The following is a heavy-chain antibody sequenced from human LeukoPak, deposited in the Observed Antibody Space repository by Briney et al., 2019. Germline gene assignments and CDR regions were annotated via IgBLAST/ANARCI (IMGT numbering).Heavy chain of an antibody. V-gene: IGHV1-18*01. CDR1: GHSFTTYG. Sequence: ASVKVSCKASGHSFTTYGINWVRQAPGQGLEWMGWISTYTGDTKYVQKLQGRVSMTTDTSTSTAYMELRSLRSDDTAVYYCARLMGTHAYYFDYRGQGTLVTVSS. CDR2: ISTYTGDT. J-gene: IGHJ4*02. D-gene: IGHD2-8*01. CDR3: ARLMGTHAYYFDY.